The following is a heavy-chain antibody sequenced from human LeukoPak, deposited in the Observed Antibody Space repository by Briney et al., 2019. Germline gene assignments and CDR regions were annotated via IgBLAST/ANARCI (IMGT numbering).Heavy chain of an antibody. CDR2: TWYDGRNK. CDR1: GITFNA. Sequence: QTGGSLRLSCAASGITFNAIHWVRQAPGKGLEWVALTWYDGRNKYYADSVKGRFTISIDNSKNMVYLHMNSLRADDTAVYYCARELFGSGSYPDSWGQGTLVTVSS. D-gene: IGHD3-10*01. J-gene: IGHJ4*02. CDR3: ARELFGSGSYPDS. V-gene: IGHV3-33*01.